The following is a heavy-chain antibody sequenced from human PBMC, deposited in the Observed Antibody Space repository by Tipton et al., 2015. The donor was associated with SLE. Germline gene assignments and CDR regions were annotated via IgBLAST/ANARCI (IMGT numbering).Heavy chain of an antibody. V-gene: IGHV4-34*09. CDR1: GGSFSGYY. J-gene: IGHJ4*02. CDR3: ARSHDSGKTFDY. Sequence: TLSLTCAVYGGSFSGYYWSWIRQSPGKGLEWIGEINHSGNTNYNPSLKSRVTISVDTSKNQFSLKVNSVTAADTAVYYCARSHDSGKTFDYWGQGTLVTVSS. CDR2: INHSGNT. D-gene: IGHD3-10*01.